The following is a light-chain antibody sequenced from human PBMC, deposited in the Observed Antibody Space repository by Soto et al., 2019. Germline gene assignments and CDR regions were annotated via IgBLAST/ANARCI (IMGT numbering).Light chain of an antibody. CDR3: QQADSFPVT. V-gene: IGKV1D-12*01. CDR2: DAS. Sequence: DIQLTQSPSSVSASVGGRVTITCRASQGISSWLAWYQQKLGKAANLLIYDASTLQSGVPSRFSGSGSGTDFTLTISSLQPEDFATYYCQQADSFPVTFGPGTRLDIK. CDR1: QGISSW. J-gene: IGKJ5*01.